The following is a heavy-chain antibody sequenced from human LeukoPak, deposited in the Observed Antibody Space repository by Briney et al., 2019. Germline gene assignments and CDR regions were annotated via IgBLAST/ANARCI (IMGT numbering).Heavy chain of an antibody. CDR1: GFTFGDYA. J-gene: IGHJ4*02. CDR2: IRSKAFGGTT. V-gene: IGHV3-49*04. D-gene: IGHD3-9*01. Sequence: PGGSLRLSCAASGFTFGDYAMSWVRQAPGKGLEWVGFIRSKAFGGTTEYAASVKGRFTISRDDSKSIAYLQMNSLKTEDTAVYYCTRDVGDYDILTPFDYWGQGTLVTVSS. CDR3: TRDVGDYDILTPFDY.